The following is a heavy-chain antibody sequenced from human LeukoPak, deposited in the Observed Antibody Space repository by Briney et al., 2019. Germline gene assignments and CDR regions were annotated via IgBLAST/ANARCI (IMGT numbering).Heavy chain of an antibody. J-gene: IGHJ4*02. CDR2: IIPIFGTA. CDR3: ARDPDYYGSGSFDY. V-gene: IGHV1-69*06. CDR1: GGTFSSYA. D-gene: IGHD3-10*01. Sequence: SVKVSCKASGGTFSSYAIGWVRQAPGQGLEWMGGIIPIFGTANYAQKFQGRVTITADKSTSTAYMELSSLRSEDTAVYYCARDPDYYGSGSFDYWGQGTLVTVSS.